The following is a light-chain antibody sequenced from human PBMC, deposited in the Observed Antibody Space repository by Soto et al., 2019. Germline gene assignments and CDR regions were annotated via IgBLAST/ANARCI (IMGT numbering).Light chain of an antibody. J-gene: IGKJ5*01. CDR3: HQYDSPPPT. V-gene: IGKV1-33*01. Sequence: DIQMTQSPSFLSASVGDRVTITCQASQDINNYLDWYQHKPGQAPKLLIYDATILETGVPSRFSGSGSRTDFSFTISSLQPEDIATYYCHQYDSPPPTFGQGTRLEIK. CDR1: QDINNY. CDR2: DAT.